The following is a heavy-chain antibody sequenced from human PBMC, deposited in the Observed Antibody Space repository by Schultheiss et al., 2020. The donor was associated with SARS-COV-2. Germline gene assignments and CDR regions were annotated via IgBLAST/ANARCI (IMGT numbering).Heavy chain of an antibody. CDR3: ARGYYRSYSSGWARVLARYYYMDV. CDR1: GGSISSYY. Sequence: SQTLSLTCTVSGGSISSYYWSWIRQPPGKGLEWIGYIYYSGSTNYNPSLKSRLTTSVDTSKNQFSLKLSSVTAADTAVYYCARGYYRSYSSGWARVLARYYYMDVWGKGNPGHRLL. J-gene: IGHJ6*03. D-gene: IGHD6-19*01. CDR2: IYYSGST. V-gene: IGHV4-59*12.